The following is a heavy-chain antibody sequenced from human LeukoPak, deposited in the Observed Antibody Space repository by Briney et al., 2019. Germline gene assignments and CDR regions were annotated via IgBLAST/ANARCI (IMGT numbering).Heavy chain of an antibody. CDR3: ASRYSSGWRAY. CDR2: IYYSGST. Sequence: LRLSCAASGFTFSNYAMSWIRQPPGKGLEWIGYIYYSGSTYYNPSLKSRVTISVDTSKNQFSLKLSSVTAADTAVYYCASRYSSGWRAYWGQGTLVTVSS. V-gene: IGHV4-30-4*08. D-gene: IGHD6-19*01. CDR1: GFTFSNYA. J-gene: IGHJ4*02.